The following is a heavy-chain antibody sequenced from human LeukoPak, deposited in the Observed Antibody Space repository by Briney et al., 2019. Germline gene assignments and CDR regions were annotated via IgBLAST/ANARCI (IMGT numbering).Heavy chain of an antibody. V-gene: IGHV3-30*03. Sequence: GGSLRLSCAASGFTFSSYGMHWVRQAPGKGLEWVAVISYDGSNKYYADSVKGRFAISRDNSKNTLYLQMNSLRAEDTAVYYCAIGYKYYFDYWGQGTLVTVSS. J-gene: IGHJ4*02. CDR2: ISYDGSNK. D-gene: IGHD3-22*01. CDR3: AIGYKYYFDY. CDR1: GFTFSSYG.